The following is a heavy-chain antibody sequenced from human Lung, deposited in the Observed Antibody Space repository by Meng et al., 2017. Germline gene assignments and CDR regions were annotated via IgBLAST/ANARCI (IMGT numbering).Heavy chain of an antibody. CDR1: GFTLSTAA. J-gene: IGHJ4*02. Sequence: VEGGGGLVQAGGSMRFSCAVSGFTLSTAAMCWVRQAPGKGLEGVSSINIGGETTWFADSVKGRFTISRDNSKNTLYLQMNSLRAEDTAVYYCAKEIRPNDYWGQGTLVTVSS. V-gene: IGHV3-23*04. CDR2: INIGGETT. CDR3: AKEIRPNDY.